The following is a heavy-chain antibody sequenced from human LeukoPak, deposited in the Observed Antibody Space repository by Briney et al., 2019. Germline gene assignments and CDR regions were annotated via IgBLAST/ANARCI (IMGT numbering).Heavy chain of an antibody. V-gene: IGHV4-30-4*01. CDR2: IYYSGST. J-gene: IGHJ4*02. CDR3: ARGGVNFDWLPFDY. D-gene: IGHD3-9*01. CDR1: GGSISSGDYY. Sequence: SETLSLTCTVSGGSISSGDYYWSGIRQPPGKGLEWIGYIYYSGSTYYNPSLKSRVTISVDTSKNQFSLKLSSVTAADTAVYYCARGGVNFDWLPFDYWGQGTLVTVSS.